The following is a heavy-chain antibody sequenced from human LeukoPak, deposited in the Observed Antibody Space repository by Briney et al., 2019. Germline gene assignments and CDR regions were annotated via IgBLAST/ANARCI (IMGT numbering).Heavy chain of an antibody. J-gene: IGHJ5*02. Sequence: GGSLRLSCAASGFTFSRNSMNWVRQAPGKGLEWVSSISTSSSYINYADSVKGRFTISRDNAKNSLYLQMNSLRAEDTAVYYCARGSSNIAARNNWFDPWGQGTLVTVSS. CDR3: ARGSSNIAARNNWFDP. CDR1: GFTFSRNS. CDR2: ISTSSSYI. V-gene: IGHV3-21*01. D-gene: IGHD6-6*01.